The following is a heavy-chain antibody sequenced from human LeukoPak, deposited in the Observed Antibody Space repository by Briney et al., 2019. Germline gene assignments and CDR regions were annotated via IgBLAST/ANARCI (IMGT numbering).Heavy chain of an antibody. D-gene: IGHD1-14*01. V-gene: IGHV4-61*01. CDR2: IYYSGST. CDR1: GGSISSSSYY. J-gene: IGHJ4*02. CDR3: AREGHSGTTFDY. Sequence: PSETLSLTCTVSGGSISSSSYYWGWIRQPPGKGLEWIGYIYYSGSTNYNPSLKSRVTISVDTSKNQFSLKLSSVTAADTAVYYCAREGHSGTTFDYWGQGTLVTVSS.